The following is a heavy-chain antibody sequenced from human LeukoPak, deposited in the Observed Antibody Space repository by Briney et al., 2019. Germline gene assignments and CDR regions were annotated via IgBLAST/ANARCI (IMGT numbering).Heavy chain of an antibody. Sequence: GGSLRLSCAASGFTFSSYAMSWVRQAPGKGLEWVSLISGSGGSTYYADSVKGRFTISRDNSKNTLYLQMNSLRAEDTAVYYCARQGLYDSSDFWTFQHWGQGTLVTVSS. CDR3: ARQGLYDSSDFWTFQH. J-gene: IGHJ1*01. CDR1: GFTFSSYA. D-gene: IGHD3/OR15-3a*01. CDR2: ISGSGGST. V-gene: IGHV3-23*01.